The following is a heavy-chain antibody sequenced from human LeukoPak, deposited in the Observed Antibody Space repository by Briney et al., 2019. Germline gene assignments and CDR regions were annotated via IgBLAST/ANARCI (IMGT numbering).Heavy chain of an antibody. CDR2: FDPEDGET. D-gene: IGHD6-19*01. CDR3: ARAGTGGSSGWYDWFDP. CDR1: GYTLTELS. V-gene: IGHV1-24*01. Sequence: SVKVSCKVSGYTLTELSMHWVRQAPGKGLEWMGGFDPEDGETIYAQKFQGRVTMTEDTSTDTAYMELSRLRSDDTAVYYCARAGTGGSSGWYDWFDPWGQGTLVTVSS. J-gene: IGHJ5*02.